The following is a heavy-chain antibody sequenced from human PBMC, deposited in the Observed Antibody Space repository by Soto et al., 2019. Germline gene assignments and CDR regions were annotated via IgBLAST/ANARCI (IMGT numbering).Heavy chain of an antibody. Sequence: LKISCQASGYIFATYWIGWVRQMPGKGLEWMGIIYPSDSDTRYSPAFQGQVTISVDKSISTAYLQLSSLRASDTALYYCARSGFSSYGMDVWGQGTTVTVSS. V-gene: IGHV5-51*01. CDR1: GYIFATYW. CDR3: ARSGFSSYGMDV. J-gene: IGHJ6*02. CDR2: IYPSDSDT. D-gene: IGHD5-12*01.